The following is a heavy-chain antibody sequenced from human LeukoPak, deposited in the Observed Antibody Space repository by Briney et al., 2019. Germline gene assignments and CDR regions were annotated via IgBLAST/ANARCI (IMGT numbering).Heavy chain of an antibody. J-gene: IGHJ3*02. CDR3: ARDLQDLRRRDIVVVPAAKPDAFDI. D-gene: IGHD2-2*01. CDR2: ISAYNGNT. Sequence: GASVKVSCKASGYTFTSYGISWVRQAPGRGLEWMGWISAYNGNTNYAQKLQGRVTMTTDTSTSTAYMELRSLRSDDTAVYYCARDLQDLRRRDIVVVPAAKPDAFDIWGQGTMVTVSS. CDR1: GYTFTSYG. V-gene: IGHV1-18*01.